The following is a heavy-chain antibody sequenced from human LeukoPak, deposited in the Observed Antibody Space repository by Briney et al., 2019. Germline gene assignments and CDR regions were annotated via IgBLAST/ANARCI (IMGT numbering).Heavy chain of an antibody. CDR3: ARLVDYDNSGDPDIFDI. Sequence: SETLSLTCTVSGGSIRSYYWSWIRQPQGKGPEWNGSINYSGRTKYNPCLLSRVTISLDTSKNLFSLQMISVTAADTAGYYCARLVDYDNSGDPDIFDIWGQGTMVTVSS. J-gene: IGHJ3*02. V-gene: IGHV4-59*01. CDR1: GGSIRSYY. D-gene: IGHD3-22*01. CDR2: INYSGRT.